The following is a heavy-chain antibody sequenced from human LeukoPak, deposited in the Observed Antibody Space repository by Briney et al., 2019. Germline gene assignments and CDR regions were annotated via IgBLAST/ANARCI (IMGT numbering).Heavy chain of an antibody. CDR3: ARGQWLGSWFDY. D-gene: IGHD3-22*01. J-gene: IGHJ4*02. V-gene: IGHV3-74*01. CDR1: GFTFSSYW. Sequence: GGSLRLSCAASGFTFSSYWMHWVRQAPGKGLVWVSRINGDGSSTSYADSGKGRFTISRDNAKNTLCLQMKSMRAEEKAVYYCARGQWLGSWFDYWGQGTLVTVSS. CDR2: INGDGSST.